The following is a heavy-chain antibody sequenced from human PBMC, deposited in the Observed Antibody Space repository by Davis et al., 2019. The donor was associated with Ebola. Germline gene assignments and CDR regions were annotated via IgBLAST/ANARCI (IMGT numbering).Heavy chain of an antibody. J-gene: IGHJ6*03. V-gene: IGHV3-23*01. CDR2: ISGSGGST. CDR1: GFTFSSYA. Sequence: GESLKISCAASGFTFSSYAMSWVRQAPGKGLEWVSAISGSGGSTYYADSVRGRFTISRDKSENTLYLHMDSLRAEDTAIYYCARVSIPGGYQYMDVWGKGTTVTVSS. D-gene: IGHD2-2*01. CDR3: ARVSIPGGYQYMDV.